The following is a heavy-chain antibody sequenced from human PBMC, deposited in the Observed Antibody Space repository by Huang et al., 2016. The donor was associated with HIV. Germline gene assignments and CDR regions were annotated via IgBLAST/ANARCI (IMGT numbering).Heavy chain of an antibody. CDR1: GGYFSGHY. Sequence: QVQLQQWGAELLKPSETLSLTCAVSGGYFSGHYWTWIRQPPGRGLAWIGEISDRCSTTYTPALKSRVTISGDTSQSQFSLKWNSVTAADTAIYYCARMFKYDSGGYWGNDAFDIWGQGTMVTVSS. D-gene: IGHD3-22*01. J-gene: IGHJ3*02. CDR3: ARMFKYDSGGYWGNDAFDI. V-gene: IGHV4-34*02. CDR2: ISDRCST.